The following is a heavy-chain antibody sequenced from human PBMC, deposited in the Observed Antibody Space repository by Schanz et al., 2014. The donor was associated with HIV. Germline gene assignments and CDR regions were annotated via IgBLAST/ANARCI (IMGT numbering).Heavy chain of an antibody. CDR1: GFTFSTTW. J-gene: IGHJ3*02. Sequence: EVQLVESGGGLVKPGESLRLSCATSGFTFSTTWMSWVRQAPGKGLQWVSSITDSGDKTDYTDSVKGRFTISRDNSRNTLFLQMDSLRVDDTAVYYCAQMGAFAAFDIWGHGTVVTVSS. D-gene: IGHD3-16*01. CDR3: AQMGAFAAFDI. CDR2: ITDSGDKT. V-gene: IGHV3-23*04.